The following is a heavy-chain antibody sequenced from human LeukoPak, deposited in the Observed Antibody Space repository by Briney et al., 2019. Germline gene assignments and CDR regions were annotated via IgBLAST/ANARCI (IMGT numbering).Heavy chain of an antibody. D-gene: IGHD3-22*01. CDR1: GDSISTYY. J-gene: IGHJ4*02. V-gene: IGHV4-59*08. CDR2: VYYSGTA. CDR3: VRRRYYDSDGFWYYFDY. Sequence: SETLSLTCTVSGDSISTYYWNWIRQPPGRGLVWIGQVYYSGTANYNPSLQSRITISPDTSKNQFSLTLTSVTAADTAVYYCVRRRYYDSDGFWYYFDYWGQGTLVTVSS.